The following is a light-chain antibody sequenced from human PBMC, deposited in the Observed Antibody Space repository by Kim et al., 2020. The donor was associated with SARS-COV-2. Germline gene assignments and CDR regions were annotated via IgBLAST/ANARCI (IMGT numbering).Light chain of an antibody. Sequence: PASIACKSSHSLRHSDGKTYLYWYLQKPGQSLHLLIYEVSNRFSRVPDRFSGSGSGTDFTLKISRVEAEDVGVYYCMQTIQLPITFGQGTRLEIK. CDR1: HSLRHSDGKTY. V-gene: IGKV2D-29*02. CDR2: EVS. CDR3: MQTIQLPIT. J-gene: IGKJ5*01.